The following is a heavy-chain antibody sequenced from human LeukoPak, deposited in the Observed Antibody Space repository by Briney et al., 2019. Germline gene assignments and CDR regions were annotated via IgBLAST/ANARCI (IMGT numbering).Heavy chain of an antibody. V-gene: IGHV3-48*03. CDR2: ISSSGSTI. D-gene: IGHD3-16*02. J-gene: IGHJ4*02. Sequence: GGSLRLSCAASGFTFSSYEMNWVRQAPGKGLEWVTYISSSGSTIYYADSVKGRFTISRDNAKNSLYLQMNSLRAEDTAVYYCARVGEDDYVWGSYRYTENYWGQGTLVTVSS. CDR3: ARVGEDDYVWGSYRYTENY. CDR1: GFTFSSYE.